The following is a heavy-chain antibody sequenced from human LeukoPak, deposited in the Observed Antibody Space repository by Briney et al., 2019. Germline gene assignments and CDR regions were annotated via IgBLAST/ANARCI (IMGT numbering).Heavy chain of an antibody. CDR3: VKTLAGGTWGIFAR. CDR2: IIGNGGTT. Sequence: PGGSLRLSCAASGFTFNTYAMTWVRQAPGKGLDWVSTIIGNGGTTFYADSVKGRFTISRDNSKNTLYLQMDSLTAEDTALYYCVKTLAGGTWGIFARWGQGTLVTVST. J-gene: IGHJ4*02. CDR1: GFTFNTYA. D-gene: IGHD6-13*01. V-gene: IGHV3-23*01.